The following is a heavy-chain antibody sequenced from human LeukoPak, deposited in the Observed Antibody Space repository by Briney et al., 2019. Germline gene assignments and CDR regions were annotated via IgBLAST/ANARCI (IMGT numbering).Heavy chain of an antibody. Sequence: GGSLRLSCAASGFSLSNYWMSWVRQAPGKGLEWVANINQDGSDKYYVDSVMGRFTISKDNAKNSVYLQMNSLRPEDTAVYYCAWYGVTHGLDVWGQGTTVTVSS. CDR3: AWYGVTHGLDV. D-gene: IGHD3-10*01. CDR2: INQDGSDK. CDR1: GFSLSNYW. V-gene: IGHV3-7*01. J-gene: IGHJ6*02.